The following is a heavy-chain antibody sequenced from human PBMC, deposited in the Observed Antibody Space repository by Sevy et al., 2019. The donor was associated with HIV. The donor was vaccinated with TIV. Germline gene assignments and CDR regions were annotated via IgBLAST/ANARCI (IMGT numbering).Heavy chain of an antibody. V-gene: IGHV3-23*01. CDR1: GFTFSSYA. J-gene: IGHJ5*02. CDR2: ISGSGGST. CDR3: ARVMAVAGTGWFDP. Sequence: GGSLRLSCVASGFTFSSYAMSWVRQAPGKGLEWVSAISGSGGSTYYADSVKGRFTISRDNTKNTLYMQMNSLRAEDTAGYYCARVMAVAGTGWFDPWGQGTLVTVSS. D-gene: IGHD6-19*01.